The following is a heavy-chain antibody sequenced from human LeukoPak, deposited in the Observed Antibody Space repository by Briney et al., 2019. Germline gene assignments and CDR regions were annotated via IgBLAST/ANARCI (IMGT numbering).Heavy chain of an antibody. CDR2: IYDSRSS. CDR3: GRNETTGLQRTTYYHSFVDV. CDR1: GGSLTNNANY. Sequence: PSETLSLTCTVSGGSLTNNANYWACNRPPPGKGLEWIVSIYDSRSSHYNSSLKSRLTISVDTSKNQFSLKLCSVTAADTAGYYCGRNETTGLQRTTYYHSFVDVWGKGTTVTVSS. D-gene: IGHD4-11*01. J-gene: IGHJ6*03. V-gene: IGHV4-39*01.